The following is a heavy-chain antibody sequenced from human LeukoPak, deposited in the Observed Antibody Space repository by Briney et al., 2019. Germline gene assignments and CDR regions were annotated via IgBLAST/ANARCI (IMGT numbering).Heavy chain of an antibody. CDR2: ISYDGSNK. D-gene: IGHD3-22*01. V-gene: IGHV3-33*05. J-gene: IGHJ4*02. CDR1: GFTFSSYG. Sequence: GGSLRLSCAASGFTFSSYGMHWVRQAPGKGLEWVAVISYDGSNKYYADSVKGRFTISRDNSKNTLYLQMNSLRAEDTAVYYCAKDRGDYRDSGGFDYWGQGTLVTVTS. CDR3: AKDRGDYRDSGGFDY.